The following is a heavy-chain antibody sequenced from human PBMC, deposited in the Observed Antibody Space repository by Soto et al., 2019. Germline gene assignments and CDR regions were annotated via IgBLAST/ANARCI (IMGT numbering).Heavy chain of an antibody. J-gene: IGHJ4*02. CDR1: GFTLGDYW. CDR3: ARDISNGYNSY. CDR2: IIKDGSVT. V-gene: IGHV3-74*01. Sequence: EVQLVESGGGLIQPGGSLKLSCTASGFTLGDYWMHWVRQIPGKGLVWVSRIIKDGSVTNYAESVTGRFTISRDNAKNTLFLQMNSLRADDTAVYYCARDISNGYNSYWGQGTLVTVSS. D-gene: IGHD2-2*02.